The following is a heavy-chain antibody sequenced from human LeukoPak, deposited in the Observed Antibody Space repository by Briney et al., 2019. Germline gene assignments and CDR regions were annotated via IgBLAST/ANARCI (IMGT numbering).Heavy chain of an antibody. CDR1: WYILSTYC. D-gene: IGHD4-17*01. V-gene: IGHV1-18*01. Sequence: APVKVSCKAFWYILSTYCISWGGQAPGQGVEWIGMISGYNGDTNYAERFQGRVTMTTDTSTTTAYMELRSLTSDDTAVYYCVRDLRSVRYGDYDYWGQGTLVTVSS. J-gene: IGHJ4*02. CDR2: ISGYNGDT. CDR3: VRDLRSVRYGDYDY.